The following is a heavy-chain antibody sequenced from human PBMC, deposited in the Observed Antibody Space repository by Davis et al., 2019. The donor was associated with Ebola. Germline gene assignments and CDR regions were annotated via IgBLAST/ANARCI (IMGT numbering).Heavy chain of an antibody. CDR2: IYYSGST. D-gene: IGHD3-3*01. V-gene: IGHV4-59*01. Sequence: MPSETLSLTCAVYGGSFSSYYWSWIRQPPGKGLEWIGYIYYSGSTNYNPSLKSRVTISVDTSKNQFSLKLSSVTAADTAVYYCARGGYDFWSGYFIYNWFDPWGQGTLVTVSS. CDR3: ARGGYDFWSGYFIYNWFDP. CDR1: GGSFSSYY. J-gene: IGHJ5*02.